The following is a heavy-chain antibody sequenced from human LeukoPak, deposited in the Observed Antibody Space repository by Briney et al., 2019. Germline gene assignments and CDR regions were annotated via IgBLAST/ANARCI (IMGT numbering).Heavy chain of an antibody. CDR2: ITPSGDTS. V-gene: IGHV3-23*01. CDR1: GFTFSSHS. CDR3: GRDRDWGAFDV. Sequence: GGSLSLSCAASGFTFSSHSMNWVRQPAGKGLEWVAGITPSGDTSYYADSVRGRFTIYRDNSKSIVSLQMNSLRAEDTALYYCGRDRDWGAFDVWGQGSLVTVSS. J-gene: IGHJ5*02. D-gene: IGHD3/OR15-3a*01.